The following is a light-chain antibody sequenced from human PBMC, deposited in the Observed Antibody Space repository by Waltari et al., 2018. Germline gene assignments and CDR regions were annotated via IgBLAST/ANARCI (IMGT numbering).Light chain of an antibody. CDR3: QQYGSSILYT. CDR2: GAS. Sequence: VLTQSPGTLSLYPGERATLSCRASQRLSKNYLAWYQQTPGQAPRLLIYGASNRAAGIPDRFTGSGSGTDFTLTISRLEPEDFAVYYCQQYGSSILYTFGQGTKLELK. V-gene: IGKV3-20*01. J-gene: IGKJ2*01. CDR1: QRLSKNY.